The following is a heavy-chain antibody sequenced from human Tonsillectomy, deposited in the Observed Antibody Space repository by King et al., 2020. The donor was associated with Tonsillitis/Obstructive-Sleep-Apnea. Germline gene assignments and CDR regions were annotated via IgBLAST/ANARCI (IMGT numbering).Heavy chain of an antibody. J-gene: IGHJ5*02. Sequence: QLQESGPGLVKPSETLSLTCTVSGGSISSYYWSWIRQPPGKGLEWIGYIYYSGSTNYNPSLKIRITISVDTSKNQFSLKLRSVTAADTATYYCARGSPMGDASVSGLRPFAPWGQGTLVTVSS. V-gene: IGHV4-59*01. CDR1: GGSISSYY. D-gene: IGHD3-16*01. CDR2: IYYSGST. CDR3: ARGSPMGDASVSGLRPFAP.